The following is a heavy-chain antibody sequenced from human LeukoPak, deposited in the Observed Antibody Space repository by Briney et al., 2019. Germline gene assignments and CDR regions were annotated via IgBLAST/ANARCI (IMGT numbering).Heavy chain of an antibody. CDR3: ARGATLGSGEHDY. D-gene: IGHD3-10*01. Sequence: ASVKGSCKASGYTFTIYDINRVRQTTGQRGEWMGWMNPNSGNTGYAQKFQGRVTMTRNTSISTAYMELSSLRSEDTAVYYCARGATLGSGEHDYWGQGTLVTVSS. CDR2: MNPNSGNT. CDR1: GYTFTIYD. V-gene: IGHV1-8*01. J-gene: IGHJ4*02.